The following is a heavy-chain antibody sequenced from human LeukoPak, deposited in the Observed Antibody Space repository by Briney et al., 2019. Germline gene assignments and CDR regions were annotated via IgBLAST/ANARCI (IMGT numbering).Heavy chain of an antibody. V-gene: IGHV3-11*01. J-gene: IGHJ4*02. CDR3: ARDGTDYGDYEGFDY. D-gene: IGHD4-17*01. Sequence: GGSLRLSCAASGFTFSDYYMSWIRQAPGKGLEWVSYISSSGSTIYYADSVKDRFTISRDNAKNSLYLQMNSLRAGDTAVYYCARDGTDYGDYEGFDYWGQGTLVTVSS. CDR2: ISSSGSTI. CDR1: GFTFSDYY.